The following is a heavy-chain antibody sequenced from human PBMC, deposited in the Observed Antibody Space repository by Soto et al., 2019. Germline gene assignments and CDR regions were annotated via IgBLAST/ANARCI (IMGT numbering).Heavy chain of an antibody. Sequence: QVQLQQWGAGLLKPSETLSLTCAVYGGSFSNNYWTWFRQPPGKGLEWIGEISPSGTTKYIPSLKSRGTIPVDTSRKQFFLKVTSVSAADTAVYYCATSLWFGTQPEIWGPGTLVTVSS. D-gene: IGHD3-10*01. CDR3: ATSLWFGTQPEI. V-gene: IGHV4-34*01. CDR2: ISPSGTT. J-gene: IGHJ4*02. CDR1: GGSFSNNY.